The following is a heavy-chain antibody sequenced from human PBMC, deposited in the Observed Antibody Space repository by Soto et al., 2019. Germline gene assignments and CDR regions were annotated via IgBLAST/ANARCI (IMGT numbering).Heavy chain of an antibody. CDR1: GYTFTSYA. CDR2: INAGNGNT. J-gene: IGHJ5*02. CDR3: ARVEGHRRAHWFDP. V-gene: IGHV1-3*01. Sequence: ASVKVSCKASGYTFTSYAMHWVRQAPGQRLEWMGWINAGNGNTKYSQKFQGRVTMTRDTSTSTVYMELSSLRSEDTAVYYCARVEGHRRAHWFDPWGQGTLVTVSS.